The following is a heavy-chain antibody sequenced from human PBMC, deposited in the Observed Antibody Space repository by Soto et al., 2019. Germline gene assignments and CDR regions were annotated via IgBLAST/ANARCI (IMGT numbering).Heavy chain of an antibody. Sequence: SVKVSCKASGGTFSSYAISWVRQAPGQELEWMGGISPIFGTANYAQKFQGRVTITADKSTSTAYMELSSLRSEDTAVYYCARGEITMVRGVIIRYWGQGTLVTVSS. V-gene: IGHV1-69*06. J-gene: IGHJ4*02. CDR3: ARGEITMVRGVIIRY. D-gene: IGHD3-10*01. CDR2: ISPIFGTA. CDR1: GGTFSSYA.